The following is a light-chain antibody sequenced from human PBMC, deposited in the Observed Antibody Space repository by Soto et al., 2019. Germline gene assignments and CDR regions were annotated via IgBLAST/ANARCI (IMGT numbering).Light chain of an antibody. CDR2: AAS. CDR1: QGINTY. J-gene: IGKJ2*01. Sequence: DIQVTQSPASLSASVGDRVTITCRTSQGINTYLNWYQQKSGEAPRLLIAASDLESGVPSRFSGSGSGTDFTLTISGLRPEDFATYYCQQAYITPYTFGQGTKLEI. V-gene: IGKV1-39*01. CDR3: QQAYITPYT.